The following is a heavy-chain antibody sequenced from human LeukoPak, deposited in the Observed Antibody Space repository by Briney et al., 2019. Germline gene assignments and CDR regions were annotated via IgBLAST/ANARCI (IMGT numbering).Heavy chain of an antibody. D-gene: IGHD6-13*01. CDR2: IKSKTDAGTT. CDR3: TTERWGSSRHLYYFDY. J-gene: IGHJ4*02. CDR1: GFTFSNAW. Sequence: GGSLRLSCAASGFTFSNAWMSWVRQAPGKGLEWVGRIKSKTDAGTTDYAAPVKGRFTISRDDSKNTLYLEMNSLKIEDTAVYHCTTERWGSSRHLYYFDYWGQGALVTVSS. V-gene: IGHV3-15*01.